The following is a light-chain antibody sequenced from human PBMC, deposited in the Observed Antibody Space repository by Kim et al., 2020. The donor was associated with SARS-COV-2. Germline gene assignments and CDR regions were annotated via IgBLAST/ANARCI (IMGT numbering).Light chain of an antibody. J-gene: IGKJ2*01. CDR3: QQYGSSPPYT. Sequence: PGERATLSCRASQSVSSSYLAGYRQKPGQAPRLLIYGASSRATGIPDRFSGSGSGTDFTLTISRLEPEDFAVYYCQQYGSSPPYTFGQGTKLEI. CDR1: QSVSSSY. CDR2: GAS. V-gene: IGKV3-20*01.